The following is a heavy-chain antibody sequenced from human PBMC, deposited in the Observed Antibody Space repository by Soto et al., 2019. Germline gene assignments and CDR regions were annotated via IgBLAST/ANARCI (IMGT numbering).Heavy chain of an antibody. V-gene: IGHV4-39*01. CDR2: IYYSGST. CDR3: GRQPGHCGSTTCFGYYSVDV. D-gene: IGHD2-2*01. CDR1: GGSISSSSYS. J-gene: IGHJ6*02. Sequence: QLQLQESGPRLVKPSETLSLTCSVSGGSISSSSYSWGWIRQPPGKGLEWIGTIYYSGSTHYNPSREGRAAISAATPNNQLSMRLSSVTAADTAVYYCGRQPGHCGSTTCFGYYSVDVWGQGTTVTVS.